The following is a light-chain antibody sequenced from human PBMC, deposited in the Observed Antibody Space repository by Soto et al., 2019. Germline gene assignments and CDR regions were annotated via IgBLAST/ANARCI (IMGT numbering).Light chain of an antibody. Sequence: QSALTQPASVSGSLGQSITISCTGTSSDVGGYNYVSWYQQHPGKAPKLMIYEVTSRPSGVSNRFSGSKSGNTASLTISGLQAGDEADYYCSSYTSSSTLGVFGGGTQLTVL. CDR2: EVT. CDR1: SSDVGGYNY. J-gene: IGLJ2*01. CDR3: SSYTSSSTLGV. V-gene: IGLV2-14*01.